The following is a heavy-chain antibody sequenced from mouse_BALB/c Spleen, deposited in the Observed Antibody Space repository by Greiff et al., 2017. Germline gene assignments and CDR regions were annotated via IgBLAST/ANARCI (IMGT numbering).Heavy chain of an antibody. CDR2: ISSGSSTI. Sequence: EVKLVESGGGLVQPGGSRKLSCAASGFTFSSFGMHWVRQAPEKGLEWVAYISSGSSTIYYADTVKGRCTISRDNPKNTLFLQMTSLRSEDTAMYYCARRYYDYEGYAMDYWGQGTSVTVSS. CDR1: GFTFSSFG. J-gene: IGHJ4*01. CDR3: ARRYYDYEGYAMDY. D-gene: IGHD2-4*01. V-gene: IGHV5-17*02.